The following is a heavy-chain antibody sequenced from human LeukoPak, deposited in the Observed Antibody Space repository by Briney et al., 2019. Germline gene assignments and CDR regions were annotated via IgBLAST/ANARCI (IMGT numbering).Heavy chain of an antibody. D-gene: IGHD2-15*01. J-gene: IGHJ4*02. CDR2: IYYSGST. CDR1: GGSISSYY. CDR3: AGRCSGGSCYREYYFDY. V-gene: IGHV4-59*08. Sequence: PSETLSLTCSVSGGSISSYYWSWIRQPPGKGLEWIGYIYYSGSTNFKSPLKSRVTISVDTSKNQFSLKLSSVTAADTAVYYCAGRCSGGSCYREYYFDYWGQGTLVTVSS.